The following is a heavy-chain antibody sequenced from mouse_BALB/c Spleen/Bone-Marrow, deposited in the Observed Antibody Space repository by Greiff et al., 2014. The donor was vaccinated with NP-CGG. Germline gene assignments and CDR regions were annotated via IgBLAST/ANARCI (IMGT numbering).Heavy chain of an antibody. D-gene: IGHD1-1*01. V-gene: IGHV14-3*02. Sequence: VQLQQPGAELVKPGASVKSSCTASGFNIKDTYMHWVKQRPEQGLEWIGRIDPANGNTKYDPKFQGKATITVDTSSNTAYLQLSSLTSEDTAVYYCAIYYYGSSGFAYWGQGTLVTVSA. CDR2: IDPANGNT. CDR3: AIYYYGSSGFAY. J-gene: IGHJ3*01. CDR1: GFNIKDTY.